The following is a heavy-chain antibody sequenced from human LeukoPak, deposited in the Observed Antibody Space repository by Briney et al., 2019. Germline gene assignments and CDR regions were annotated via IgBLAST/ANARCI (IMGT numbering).Heavy chain of an antibody. CDR1: GFTFSDYY. CDR3: ARAQRDIVVVPAAILY. V-gene: IGHV3-11*01. CDR2: ISSSGSTI. D-gene: IGHD2-2*01. Sequence: GGSLRLSCAASGFTFSDYYMSWIRQAPGKGREWVSYISSSGSTIYYADSVKGRFTISRDNAKNSLYLQMNSLRAEDTAVYYCARAQRDIVVVPAAILYWGQGTLVTVSS. J-gene: IGHJ4*02.